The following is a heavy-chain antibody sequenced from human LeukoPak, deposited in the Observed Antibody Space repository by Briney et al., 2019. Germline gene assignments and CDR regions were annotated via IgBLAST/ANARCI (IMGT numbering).Heavy chain of an antibody. V-gene: IGHV3-30*02. CDR3: AKDMRHTDY. Sequence: GGSLRLSCAASGFTFSSYGMHWVRQAPGKGLEWVAFIRYDGSNKYYAGSVKGRFTISRDNSKSTLYLQMNSLRAEDTAVYYCAKDMRHTDYWGQGTLVTVSS. CDR1: GFTFSSYG. D-gene: IGHD2-21*01. CDR2: IRYDGSNK. J-gene: IGHJ4*02.